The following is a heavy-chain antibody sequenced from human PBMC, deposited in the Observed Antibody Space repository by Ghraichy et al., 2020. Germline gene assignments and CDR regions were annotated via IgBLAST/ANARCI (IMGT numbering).Heavy chain of an antibody. V-gene: IGHV4-34*01. CDR2: INHSGST. D-gene: IGHD4-11*01. Sequence: SETLSLTCAVYGGSFSGYYWSWIRQPPGKGLEWIGEINHSGSTNYNPSLKSRVTISVDTSKNQFSLKLSPVTAADTAVYYCARVALNMTTVTLYFDYWGQGTLVTVSS. J-gene: IGHJ4*02. CDR1: GGSFSGYY. CDR3: ARVALNMTTVTLYFDY.